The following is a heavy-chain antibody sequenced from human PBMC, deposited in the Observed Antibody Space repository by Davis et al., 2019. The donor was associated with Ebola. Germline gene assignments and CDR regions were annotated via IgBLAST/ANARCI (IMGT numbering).Heavy chain of an antibody. CDR1: GFTFSYYY. V-gene: IGHV3-11*04. Sequence: GESLKISCAASGFTFSYYYMTWIRQAPGKGLEWVSYISSSGTTIYYADSVKGRFTISRDNAENSLYLQMNSLRVEDTAVYYCARGSRYWYFDLWGRGTLVTVSS. CDR3: ARGSRYWYFDL. J-gene: IGHJ2*01. CDR2: ISSSGTTI.